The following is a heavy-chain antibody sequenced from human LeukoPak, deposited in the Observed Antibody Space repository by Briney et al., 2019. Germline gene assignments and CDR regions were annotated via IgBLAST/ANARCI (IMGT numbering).Heavy chain of an antibody. J-gene: IGHJ4*02. Sequence: KPSETLSLTCTVSGGSISSSSYYWGWIRQPPGKGLEWIGSIYHSGSTYYNPSLKSRVTISVDTSKNQFSLKLSSVTAADTAVYYCASNSPNDFWSGYRDYWGQGTLVTVSS. CDR1: GGSISSSSYY. CDR2: IYHSGST. D-gene: IGHD3-3*01. CDR3: ASNSPNDFWSGYRDY. V-gene: IGHV4-39*07.